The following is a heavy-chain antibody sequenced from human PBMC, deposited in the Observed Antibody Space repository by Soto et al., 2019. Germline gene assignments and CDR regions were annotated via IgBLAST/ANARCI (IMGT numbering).Heavy chain of an antibody. CDR2: IYYSGST. CDR1: GGSISSYY. J-gene: IGHJ4*02. CDR3: ARFPYRDGYNPTDY. D-gene: IGHD5-12*01. Sequence: SETLSLTCTVSGGSISSYYWSWIRQPPGKGLEWIGYIYYSGSTNYNPSLKSRVTISVDTSKNQFSLKLSSVTAADTAVYYCARFPYRDGYNPTDYWGQGTLVTVSS. V-gene: IGHV4-59*01.